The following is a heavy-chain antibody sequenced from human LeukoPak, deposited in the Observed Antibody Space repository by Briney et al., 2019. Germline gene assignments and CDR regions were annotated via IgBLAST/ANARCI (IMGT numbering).Heavy chain of an antibody. CDR3: AKDLGLLNWFDP. CDR1: GFTFSSYG. V-gene: IGHV3-30*02. CDR2: IRYDGSDK. D-gene: IGHD2/OR15-2a*01. Sequence: GGSLRLSCAASGFTFSSYGMHWVRQAPGKGLEWVAFIRYDGSDKYYADSVKGRFTISRDNSKNTLYLQMNSLRAEDTAVYHCAKDLGLLNWFDPWGQGTLVTVSS. J-gene: IGHJ5*02.